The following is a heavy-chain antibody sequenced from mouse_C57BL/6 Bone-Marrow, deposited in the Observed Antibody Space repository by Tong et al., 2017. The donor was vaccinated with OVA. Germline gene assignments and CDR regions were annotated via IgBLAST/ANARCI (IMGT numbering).Heavy chain of an antibody. J-gene: IGHJ3*01. CDR3: ARPFYYDYDPFAY. D-gene: IGHD2-4*01. Sequence: EVQLQESGGDLVKPGGSLKLSCESNEYEFPSHDMSWVRKTPEKRLELVAAINSDGGSTYYPDTMERRFIISRDNTKKTLYLQMSSLRSEDTALYYCARPFYYDYDPFAYWGQGTLVTVSA. CDR2: INSDGGST. V-gene: IGHV5-2*01. CDR1: EYEFPSHD.